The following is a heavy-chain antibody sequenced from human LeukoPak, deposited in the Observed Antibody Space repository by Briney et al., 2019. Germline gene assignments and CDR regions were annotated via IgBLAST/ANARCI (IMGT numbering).Heavy chain of an antibody. CDR1: GGSFSGYY. Sequence: KSSETLSLTCAVYGGSFSGYYWSWIRQPPGKGLEWIGEINHSGSTNYNPSLKSRVTISVDTSKNQFSLKLSSVTAADTAVYYCARRLGSYDIWGQGTMVTVSS. D-gene: IGHD5/OR15-5a*01. V-gene: IGHV4-34*01. CDR2: INHSGST. J-gene: IGHJ3*02. CDR3: ARRLGSYDI.